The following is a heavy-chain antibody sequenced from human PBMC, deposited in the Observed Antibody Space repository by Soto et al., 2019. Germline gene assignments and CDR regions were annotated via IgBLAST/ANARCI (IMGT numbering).Heavy chain of an antibody. Sequence: NPSETLSLTCTVSGGSISSGDYYWSWIRQPPGKGLEWIGYIYYSGSTYYNPSLKSRVTISVDTSKNQFSLKLSSVTAADTAVYYCAREFQYCISTSCYLDAFDIWGQGTMVTVSS. V-gene: IGHV4-30-4*01. J-gene: IGHJ3*02. D-gene: IGHD2-2*01. CDR1: GGSISSGDYY. CDR2: IYYSGST. CDR3: AREFQYCISTSCYLDAFDI.